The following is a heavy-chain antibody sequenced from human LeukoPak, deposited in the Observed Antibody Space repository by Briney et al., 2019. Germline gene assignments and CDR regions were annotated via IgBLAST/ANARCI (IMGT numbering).Heavy chain of an antibody. CDR2: ISGSGDST. D-gene: IGHD3-22*01. J-gene: IGHJ3*02. V-gene: IGHV3-23*01. Sequence: GGSLRLSCAASGFTFSTYAMNWVRQAPGKGLEWVSTISGSGDSTYYADSVKGRFTISRDNSRNTLYLQMNSLRAEDTAVYYCARAGHSGSYAFDIWGQGTMVTVSS. CDR1: GFTFSTYA. CDR3: ARAGHSGSYAFDI.